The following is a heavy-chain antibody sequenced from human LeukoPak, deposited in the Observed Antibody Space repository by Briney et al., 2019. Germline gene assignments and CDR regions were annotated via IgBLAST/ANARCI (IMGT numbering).Heavy chain of an antibody. CDR1: GGTFSSYA. V-gene: IGHV1-69*11. J-gene: IGHJ6*03. CDR3: ARAPFSGYDHYYMDV. CDR2: IIPILGTA. Sequence: SVKVSCKASGGTFSSYAISWVRQAPGQGLEWMGRIIPILGTANYAQKFQGRVTITTDESTSTAYMELSSLRSEDTAVYYCARAPFSGYDHYYMDVWGKGTTVTVSS. D-gene: IGHD3-22*01.